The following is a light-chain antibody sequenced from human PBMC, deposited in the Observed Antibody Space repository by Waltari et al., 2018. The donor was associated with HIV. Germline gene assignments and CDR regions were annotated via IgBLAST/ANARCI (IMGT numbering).Light chain of an antibody. CDR1: TTPYNS. V-gene: IGLV2-14*03. J-gene: IGLJ2*01. CDR3: SSYTTSGSVL. CDR2: EDT. Sequence: QSALRQPASASGSPEPSVSISFTGPTTPYNSVSWYQQHPGKAPKLMIFEDTSRPSGVSNRFSGSKSGNTASLTISGLQVEDEADYYCSSYTTSGSVLFGGGTNLTVL.